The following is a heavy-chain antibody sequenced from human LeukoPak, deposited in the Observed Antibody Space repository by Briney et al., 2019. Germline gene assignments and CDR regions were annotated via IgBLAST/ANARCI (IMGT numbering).Heavy chain of an antibody. CDR2: IYYSGST. J-gene: IGHJ4*02. CDR1: GGSISSSSYY. CDR3: ASLEGGIAAAGTVY. Sequence: PSETLSLTCTVSGGSISSSSYYWGWIRQPPGKGLERIGSIYYSGSTYYNPSLKSRVTISVDTSKNQFSLKLSSVTAADTAVYYCASLEGGIAAAGTVYWGQGTLVTVSS. V-gene: IGHV4-39*01. D-gene: IGHD6-13*01.